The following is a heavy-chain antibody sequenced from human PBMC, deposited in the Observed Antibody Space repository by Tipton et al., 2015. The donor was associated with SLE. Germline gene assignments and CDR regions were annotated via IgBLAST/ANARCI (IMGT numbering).Heavy chain of an antibody. Sequence: QLVQSGAEVKKPGSSVKVSCKASGGTFSSYAISWVRQAPGQGLEWMGGIIPIFGTANYAQKFQGRVTITADESTSTAYMELSSLRSEDTAVYYCARDGQYSGSYWPGGGDYFDYWGQGTLVTVSS. D-gene: IGHD1-26*01. J-gene: IGHJ4*02. CDR2: IIPIFGTA. CDR3: ARDGQYSGSYWPGGGDYFDY. V-gene: IGHV1-69*01. CDR1: GGTFSSYA.